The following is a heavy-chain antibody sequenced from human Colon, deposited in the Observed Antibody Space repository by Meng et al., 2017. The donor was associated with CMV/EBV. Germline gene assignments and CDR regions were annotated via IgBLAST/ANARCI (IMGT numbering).Heavy chain of an antibody. D-gene: IGHD3-22*01. Sequence: SETLSLTCTVSGGSISSYYWSWIRQPPGKGLEWIGYIYYSGSTNYNPSLKSRVTISADTSKNQFSLKLSSVTAADTAVYYCASQPIGYYYDSSGYYDYWGQGTLVTVSS. V-gene: IGHV4-59*01. CDR1: GGSISSYY. CDR3: ASQPIGYYYDSSGYYDY. J-gene: IGHJ4*02. CDR2: IYYSGST.